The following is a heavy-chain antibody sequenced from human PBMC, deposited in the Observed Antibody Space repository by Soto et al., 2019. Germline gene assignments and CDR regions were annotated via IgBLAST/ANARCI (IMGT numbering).Heavy chain of an antibody. Sequence: SETLSLTCTVSGGSISSYYWSWIRQPPGKGLEWIGYIYYSGSTNYNPSHKSRVSKSIDTSKNQISLKLSSVTAADTAVYYCARAYGYYFDYWGQGTLVTVSS. V-gene: IGHV4-59*01. CDR2: IYYSGST. CDR1: GGSISSYY. CDR3: ARAYGYYFDY. D-gene: IGHD4-17*01. J-gene: IGHJ4*02.